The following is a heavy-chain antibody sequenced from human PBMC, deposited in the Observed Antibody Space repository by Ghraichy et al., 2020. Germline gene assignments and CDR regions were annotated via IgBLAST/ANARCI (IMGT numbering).Heavy chain of an antibody. Sequence: GESLRLSCAASGFTLSTYWMNWVRQAPGKGLEWVANIKQDGSVKAYVDSVKGRITISRDNAKNSLYLQMNSLRAEDTAVYYCARGSPVFDSWGQGTLVTVTS. J-gene: IGHJ4*02. CDR2: IKQDGSVK. V-gene: IGHV3-7*03. CDR1: GFTLSTYW. CDR3: ARGSPVFDS.